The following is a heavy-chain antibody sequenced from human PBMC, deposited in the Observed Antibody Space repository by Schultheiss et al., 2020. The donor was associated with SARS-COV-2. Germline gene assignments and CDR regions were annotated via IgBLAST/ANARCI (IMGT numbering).Heavy chain of an antibody. Sequence: SETLSLTCAVYGGSFSGYYWSWIRQPPGKGLEWIGEINHSGSTNYNPSLKSRVTISVDTSKNQFSLKLSSVTAADTAVYYCARADFIPTAEDNDSSGQGDAFDIWGQGTMVTVSS. CDR2: INHSGST. CDR3: ARADFIPTAEDNDSSGQGDAFDI. V-gene: IGHV4-34*01. J-gene: IGHJ3*02. D-gene: IGHD3-22*01. CDR1: GGSFSGYY.